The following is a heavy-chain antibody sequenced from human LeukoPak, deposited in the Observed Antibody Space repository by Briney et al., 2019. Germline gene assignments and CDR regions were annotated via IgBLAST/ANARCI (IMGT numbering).Heavy chain of an antibody. CDR1: GFTFSSHG. V-gene: IGHV3-30*18. J-gene: IGHJ4*02. Sequence: PTEGSLRLSCAASGFTFSSHGMHWVRQAPGKGLEWVAVISYDGSNKYYADSVKGRFTISRDNSKNTLYLQMNSLRAEDTAVYYCAKGLYAIDYWGQETLVTVSS. CDR2: ISYDGSNK. CDR3: AKGLYAIDY. D-gene: IGHD5/OR15-5a*01.